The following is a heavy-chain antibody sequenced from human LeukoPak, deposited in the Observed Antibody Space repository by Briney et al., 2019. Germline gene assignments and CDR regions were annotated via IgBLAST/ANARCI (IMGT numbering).Heavy chain of an antibody. Sequence: PGGSLRLSCAASGFTFSSYAMSWVRQAPGKGLEWVSAISGSGGSTYYADSVKGRFTISRDNSKNTLYLQTNSLRAEDTAVYYCAKGSYDSANGALDYWGQGTLVTVSS. CDR2: ISGSGGST. V-gene: IGHV3-23*01. D-gene: IGHD3-22*01. J-gene: IGHJ4*02. CDR1: GFTFSSYA. CDR3: AKGSYDSANGALDY.